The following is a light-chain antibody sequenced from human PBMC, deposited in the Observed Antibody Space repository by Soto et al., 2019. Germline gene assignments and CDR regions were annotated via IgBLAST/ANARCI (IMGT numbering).Light chain of an antibody. J-gene: IGLJ2*01. Sequence: QAVVTQEPSLTVSPGGTVTLTCASSTGAVTSGYYPNWFQQKPGQAPRALIYSKSNKHSWTPARFSGSLLGGKAALTLSGVQPEDEAEYYCLLYYGGAHGVFGGGTKLTVL. CDR2: SKS. CDR3: LLYYGGAHGV. CDR1: TGAVTSGYY. V-gene: IGLV7-43*01.